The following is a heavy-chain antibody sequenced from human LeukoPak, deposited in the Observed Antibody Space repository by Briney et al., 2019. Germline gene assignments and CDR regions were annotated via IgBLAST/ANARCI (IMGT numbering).Heavy chain of an antibody. J-gene: IGHJ5*02. Sequence: SATLSLTCAVYGGSFSGYYWSWIRHPPGKGLEWIGEINHSGSTNYNPSLKSRVTISVDTSKNQFSLKLSSVTAADTAVYYCARLLAVAGTGYWFDPWGQGTLVTVSS. CDR1: GGSFSGYY. V-gene: IGHV4-34*01. D-gene: IGHD6-19*01. CDR2: INHSGST. CDR3: ARLLAVAGTGYWFDP.